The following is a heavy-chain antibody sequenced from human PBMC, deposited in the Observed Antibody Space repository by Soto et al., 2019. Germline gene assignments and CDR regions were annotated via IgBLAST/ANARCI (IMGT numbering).Heavy chain of an antibody. V-gene: IGHV3-7*03. Sequence: PGGSLRLSCAASGFTFSSYWMSWVRQAPGKGLEWVANIKQDGSEKYYVDSVKGRFTISRENAKNSRYLEMNSLSAEDSAVYYCARGHYDFWSGYCYWGQGTLVTVSS. CDR1: GFTFSSYW. J-gene: IGHJ4*02. CDR3: ARGHYDFWSGYCY. D-gene: IGHD3-3*01. CDR2: IKQDGSEK.